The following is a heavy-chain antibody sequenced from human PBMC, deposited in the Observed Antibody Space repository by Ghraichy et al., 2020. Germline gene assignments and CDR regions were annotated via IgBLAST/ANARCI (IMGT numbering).Heavy chain of an antibody. CDR3: AGSFAVIRYFHL. CDR2: MHHSGST. V-gene: IGHV4-39*01. D-gene: IGHD2-21*01. Sequence: SETLSLTCTVSGGSITSSNYYWGWIRQPPGKGLEWIGSMHHSGSTYYNSSLESRVTISVNTSKNQFSLQLRSVTAADTAVYYGAGSFAVIRYFHLWGRGTLVTVSS. J-gene: IGHJ2*01. CDR1: GGSITSSNYY.